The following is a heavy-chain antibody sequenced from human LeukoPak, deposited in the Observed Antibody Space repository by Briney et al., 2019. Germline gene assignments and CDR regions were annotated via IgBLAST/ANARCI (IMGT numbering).Heavy chain of an antibody. J-gene: IGHJ4*02. D-gene: IGHD3-9*01. CDR1: GLTFIGSG. V-gene: IGHV3-73*01. Sequence: TGGSLRLSCAASGLTFIGSGIHWVRQGSGKGREWLGRIGRQGDSDATRYAASLKGKFTISRVDSRNTAYLQMNSLKTEDTAVYYCAGDYNFLTGLNYWGQGTLVTVSS. CDR3: AGDYNFLTGLNY. CDR2: IGRQGDSDAT.